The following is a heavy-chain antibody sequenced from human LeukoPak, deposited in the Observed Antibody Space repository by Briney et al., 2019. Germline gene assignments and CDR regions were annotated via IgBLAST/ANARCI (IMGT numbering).Heavy chain of an antibody. J-gene: IGHJ3*02. D-gene: IGHD4-17*01. CDR3: ARGDYRDYTFYM. Sequence: SETLSLTCAVFGGSLSGYYWSWIRQPPGKGLEWIGEINHLGHTNYNPSLKSRATIPVDTSRNQFSLRLTSVTAADTAVYFCARGDYRDYTFYMWGQGTMVTVSS. CDR2: INHLGHT. V-gene: IGHV4-34*01. CDR1: GGSLSGYY.